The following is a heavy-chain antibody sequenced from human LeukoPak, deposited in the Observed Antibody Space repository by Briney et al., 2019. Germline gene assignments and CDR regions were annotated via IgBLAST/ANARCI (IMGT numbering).Heavy chain of an antibody. V-gene: IGHV3-21*01. CDR3: ARESGSRSYYYYMDV. CDR2: LTTSSSYI. J-gene: IGHJ6*03. CDR1: GFTFSRYR. Sequence: GGGLRISCAAPGFTFSRYRMDWVRQGPGEGLEWGSSLTTSSSYIYYADSVKGRFTISRDKDKNSVYLQMTSLRAEDTAVYYCARESGSRSYYYYMDVWGKGTTVTVSS. D-gene: IGHD2-2*01.